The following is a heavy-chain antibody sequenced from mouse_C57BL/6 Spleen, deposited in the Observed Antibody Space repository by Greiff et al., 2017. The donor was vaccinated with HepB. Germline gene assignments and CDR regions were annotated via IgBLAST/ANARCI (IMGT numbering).Heavy chain of an antibody. CDR3: TRGDYSNSFAY. D-gene: IGHD2-5*01. V-gene: IGHV5-9-1*02. CDR1: GFTFSSYA. CDR2: ISSGGDYI. Sequence: DVQLVESGEGLVKPGGSLKLSCAASGFTFSSYAMSWVRQTPEKRLEWVAYISSGGDYIYYADTVKGRFTISRDNARNTLYLQMSSLKSEDTAMYYCTRGDYSNSFAYWGQGTLVTVSA. J-gene: IGHJ3*01.